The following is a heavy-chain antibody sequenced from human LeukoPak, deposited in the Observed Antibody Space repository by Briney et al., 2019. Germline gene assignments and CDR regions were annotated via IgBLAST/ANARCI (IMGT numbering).Heavy chain of an antibody. J-gene: IGHJ4*02. V-gene: IGHV4-39*01. Sequence: PSETLSLTCTVSGGSISSSSYYWGWIRQPPGKGLEWIGSIYYSGSTYYNPSLKSRVTISVDTSKNQFSLKLSSVTAADTAVYYCARQDCGSTSCLFDYWGQGTLVTVSS. CDR3: ARQDCGSTSCLFDY. CDR2: IYYSGST. D-gene: IGHD2-2*01. CDR1: GGSISSSSYY.